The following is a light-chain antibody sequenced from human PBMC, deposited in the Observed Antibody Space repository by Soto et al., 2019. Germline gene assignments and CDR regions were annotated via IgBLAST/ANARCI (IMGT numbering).Light chain of an antibody. CDR2: GAS. CDR3: QQYGSSPTWT. CDR1: QSVSSSY. Sequence: EIMLSLSPGTLSLSPGERANLSCRAIQSVSSSYLAWYQQKPGQAPRLLIYGASSRATGIPDRFSGSGSGTDFTLTISRLEPEDFAVYYCQQYGSSPTWTFGQGTKVDIK. V-gene: IGKV3-20*01. J-gene: IGKJ1*01.